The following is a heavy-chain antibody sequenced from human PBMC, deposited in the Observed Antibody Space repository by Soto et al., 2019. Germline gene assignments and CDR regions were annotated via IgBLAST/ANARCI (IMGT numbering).Heavy chain of an antibody. Sequence: SVKVSCKASGYTFTSYGISWVRQAPGQGLEWMGGIIPIFGTANYAQKFQGRVTITADESTSTAYMELSSLRSEDTAVYYCARPGDDVFAIWGQGTMVTVSS. CDR2: IIPIFGTA. V-gene: IGHV1-69*13. J-gene: IGHJ3*02. CDR3: ARPGDDVFAI. CDR1: GYTFTSYG. D-gene: IGHD3-10*01.